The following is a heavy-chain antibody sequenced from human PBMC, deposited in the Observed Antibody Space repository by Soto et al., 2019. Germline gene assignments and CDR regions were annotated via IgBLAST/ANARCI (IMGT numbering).Heavy chain of an antibody. CDR1: GYTFTSYG. D-gene: IGHD6-19*01. V-gene: IGHV1-18*01. CDR2: ISPYFGNA. J-gene: IGHJ6*02. Sequence: ASVKVSCKASGYTFTSYGIGWVRQAPGQGLEWMGGISPYFGNANFAQKFQGRVTITTDTSTSTAYMELSSLRSEDTAVYYCARATQWLVRGGHGYYYYGMDVWGQGTTVTVSS. CDR3: ARATQWLVRGGHGYYYYGMDV.